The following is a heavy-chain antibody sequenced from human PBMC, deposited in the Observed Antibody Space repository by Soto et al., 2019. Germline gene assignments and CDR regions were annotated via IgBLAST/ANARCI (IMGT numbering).Heavy chain of an antibody. D-gene: IGHD6-13*01. CDR2: IYYSGST. CDR3: ASGVYSSSGNWFDP. J-gene: IGHJ5*02. V-gene: IGHV4-61*01. CDR1: GGSVSSGSYY. Sequence: SETLSLTCTVSGGSVSSGSYYWSWIRQPPGKGLEWIGYIYYSGSTNYNPSLKSRVTISVDTSKNQFSLKLSSVTAADTAVYYCASGVYSSSGNWFDPWGQGTLVTVSS.